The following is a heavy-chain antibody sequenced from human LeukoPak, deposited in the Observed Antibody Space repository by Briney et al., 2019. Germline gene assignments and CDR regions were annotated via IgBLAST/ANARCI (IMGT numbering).Heavy chain of an antibody. Sequence: SETLSLTRTVSGGSISSGSYYWNWIRQPAGKGLEWVGRIYSSGGTDFTPSLKSRGTISVDTSKNQFSLKLSPVTAADTAVYYCAREDYYDSSGYYPFDVWGQGILVTVSS. V-gene: IGHV4-61*02. CDR1: GGSISSGSYY. CDR3: AREDYYDSSGYYPFDV. CDR2: IYSSGGT. D-gene: IGHD3-22*01. J-gene: IGHJ4*02.